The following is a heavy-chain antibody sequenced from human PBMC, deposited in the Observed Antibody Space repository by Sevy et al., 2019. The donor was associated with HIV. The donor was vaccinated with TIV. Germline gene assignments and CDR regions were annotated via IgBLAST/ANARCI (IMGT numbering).Heavy chain of an antibody. CDR2: ISYDGSNK. V-gene: IGHV3-30-3*01. CDR1: GFTFSSYA. J-gene: IGHJ6*03. D-gene: IGHD1-20*01. Sequence: GGSLRLSCAASGFTFSSYAMHWVRQAPGKGLEWVAVISYDGSNKYYADSVNEQFTISKDNSTNTLYLQMNSLRAEDTALYYCARDNITRTVDYYYYMDVWGKATTVTVSS. CDR3: ARDNITRTVDYYYYMDV.